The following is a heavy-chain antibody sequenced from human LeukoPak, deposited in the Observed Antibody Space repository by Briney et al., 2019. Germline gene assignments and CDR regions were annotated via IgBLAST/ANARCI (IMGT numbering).Heavy chain of an antibody. J-gene: IGHJ6*03. V-gene: IGHV4-34*01. Sequence: SETLSLTCAVYGGSFSMYYWGWIRQPAGKGLEWIGAINHSGSTNYNPTLKSEVTISVDTSQNQLSLKRGAVTATTTAVYYWARRGVPAVRIVYYYCYMYVWGKENTVTVSS. D-gene: IGHD2-2*01. CDR2: INHSGST. CDR1: GGSFSMYY. CDR3: ARRGVPAVRIVYYYCYMYV.